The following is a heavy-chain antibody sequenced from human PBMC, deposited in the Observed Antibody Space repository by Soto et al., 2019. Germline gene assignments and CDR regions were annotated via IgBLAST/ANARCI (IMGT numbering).Heavy chain of an antibody. CDR1: GYTFTGYY. J-gene: IGHJ3*02. CDR3: ARLAAEDAFDI. Sequence: ASLKVSCKASGYTFTGYYMHWVRQAPGQGLERMGWINPNSGGTSYAQKFQGWVTMTRDTSISTAYMELSRLRSDDTAVYYCARLAAEDAFDIWGQGTMVTVSS. D-gene: IGHD6-13*01. V-gene: IGHV1-2*04. CDR2: INPNSGGT.